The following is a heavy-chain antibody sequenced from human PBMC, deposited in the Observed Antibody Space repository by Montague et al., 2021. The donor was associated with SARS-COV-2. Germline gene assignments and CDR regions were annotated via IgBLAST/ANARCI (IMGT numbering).Heavy chain of an antibody. V-gene: IGHV3-7*01. J-gene: IGHJ6*03. CDR2: IKQDGSDK. Sequence: SLRLSCAASGFTSSTNLMSWVRQAPGKGLEWVANIKQDGSDKFYVDSVKGRFTLSTDNAKNSVYLQMDGPRPEDTAVYYCARDFYYYMDVWGKGTTVTVSS. CDR3: ARDFYYYMDV. CDR1: GFTSSTNL.